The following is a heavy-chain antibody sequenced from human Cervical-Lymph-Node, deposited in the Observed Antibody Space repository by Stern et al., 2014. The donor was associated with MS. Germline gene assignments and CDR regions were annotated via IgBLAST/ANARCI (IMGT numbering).Heavy chain of an antibody. J-gene: IGHJ4*02. V-gene: IGHV3-30*04. D-gene: IGHD1-26*01. Sequence: VQLVESGGGVVQPGRSLRLSCAASGFVFRRYALHWVLKAPGKGLAWVALISYDGRDKYYTDSVKGRFTVSRDNSNNTVDLEMNSLRLEDTAVYYCAKGGSGSYLDWGQGSLVTVSS. CDR3: AKGGSGSYLD. CDR1: GFVFRRYA. CDR2: ISYDGRDK.